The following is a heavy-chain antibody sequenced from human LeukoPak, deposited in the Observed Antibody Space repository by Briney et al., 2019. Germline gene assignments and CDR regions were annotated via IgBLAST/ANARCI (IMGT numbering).Heavy chain of an antibody. Sequence: GGSLRLSCAASGFTFSYAWMTWVRQAPGKGLEWVGRIKSKTSGGTTDYAAPVTGRFTISRDDSRDTLYLQMNSLRAEDTAVYYCARKGYQLLWVFDYWGQGTLVTVSS. V-gene: IGHV3-15*01. CDR3: ARKGYQLLWVFDY. CDR2: IKSKTSGGTT. J-gene: IGHJ4*02. D-gene: IGHD2-2*01. CDR1: GFTFSYAW.